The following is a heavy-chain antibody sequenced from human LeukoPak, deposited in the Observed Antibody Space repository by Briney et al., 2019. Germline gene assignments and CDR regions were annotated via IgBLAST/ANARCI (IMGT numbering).Heavy chain of an antibody. CDR2: IYSGGST. CDR1: GFTVSSNY. J-gene: IGHJ4*02. D-gene: IGHD3-22*01. Sequence: GGSLRLSCAASGFTVSSNYMSWVRQAPGKGLEWVSVIYSGGSTYYADSVKGRFTISRDNSKNTLYLQMNSLRAEDTAVYYCARDQKYYYDSSGYYSAFDYWGQGTLVTVSS. V-gene: IGHV3-66*01. CDR3: ARDQKYYYDSSGYYSAFDY.